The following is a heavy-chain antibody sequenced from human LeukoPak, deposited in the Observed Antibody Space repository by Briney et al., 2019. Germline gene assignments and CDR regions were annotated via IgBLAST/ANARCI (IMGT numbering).Heavy chain of an antibody. D-gene: IGHD6-13*01. CDR2: INHSGST. J-gene: IGHJ4*02. Sequence: SETLSLTCAVYGGSFSGYYWSWIRQPPGKGLEWIGEINHSGSTNYNPSLKSRVTISVDTSKNQFSLKLSSVTAADTAVYYCARVIRPSSSWSNFDYWGQGTLVTVSS. CDR3: ARVIRPSSSWSNFDY. V-gene: IGHV4-34*01. CDR1: GGSFSGYY.